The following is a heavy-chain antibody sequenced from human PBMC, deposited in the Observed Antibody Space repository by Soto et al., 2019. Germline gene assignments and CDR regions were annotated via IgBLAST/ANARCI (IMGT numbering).Heavy chain of an antibody. Sequence: PGGSLRLSCAASGFTFSSYEMNWVRQAPGKGLEWVSYISSSGSTIYYADSVKGRLTISRDNAKNSLYLQMNSLRVEDTAVYYCARDLRSVGDGTGAYYYYGMDVWGQGTTVTVSS. CDR2: ISSSGSTI. J-gene: IGHJ6*02. CDR3: ARDLRSVGDGTGAYYYYGMDV. V-gene: IGHV3-48*03. D-gene: IGHD3-10*01. CDR1: GFTFSSYE.